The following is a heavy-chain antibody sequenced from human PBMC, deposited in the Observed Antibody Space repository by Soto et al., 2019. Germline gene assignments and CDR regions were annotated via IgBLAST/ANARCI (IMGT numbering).Heavy chain of an antibody. Sequence: QVQLQESGPGLEKPSETLSLSCTVSGGSVSSGSYYWSWIRQPPGKGLEWIGYIYYSGSTNYNPSLKSRVTISVDTSKNQFSLKLSSVTAADTAVYYCARDRGGIHCGGDCSGWYFDLWGRGTLVTVSS. CDR3: ARDRGGIHCGGDCSGWYFDL. J-gene: IGHJ2*01. D-gene: IGHD2-21*02. CDR2: IYYSGST. CDR1: GGSVSSGSYY. V-gene: IGHV4-61*01.